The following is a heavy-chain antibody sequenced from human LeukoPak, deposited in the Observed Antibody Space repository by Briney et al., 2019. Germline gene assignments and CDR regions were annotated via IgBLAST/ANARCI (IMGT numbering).Heavy chain of an antibody. CDR3: AREGSSSKGFDY. Sequence: SQTLSLTCTVSGGSISSGDYYWSWIRQPPGKGLEWIGYIYYSGSTYYNPSLKSRVTISVDTSKNQFSLKLSSVTAADTAVYDCAREGSSSKGFDYWGQGTLVTVSS. CDR1: GGSISSGDYY. CDR2: IYYSGST. J-gene: IGHJ4*02. V-gene: IGHV4-30-4*08. D-gene: IGHD6-6*01.